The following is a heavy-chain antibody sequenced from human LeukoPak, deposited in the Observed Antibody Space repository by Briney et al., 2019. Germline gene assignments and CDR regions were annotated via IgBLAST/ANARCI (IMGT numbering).Heavy chain of an antibody. CDR2: ISPYNSHT. CDR1: GSTTNTFG. D-gene: IGHD2/OR15-2a*01. Sequence: ASVSVSCRASGSTTNTFGISWGRQAPGQGLEWIGWISPYNSHTNYADISQARVTMPTHTSTTTSFMELRSLRSDDTAVYFCANVARGRYFFYYFDVWGKGTTFTLS. V-gene: IGHV1-18*01. J-gene: IGHJ6*03. CDR3: ANVARGRYFFYYFDV.